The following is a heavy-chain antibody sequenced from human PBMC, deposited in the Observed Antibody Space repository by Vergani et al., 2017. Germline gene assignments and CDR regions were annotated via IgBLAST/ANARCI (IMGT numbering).Heavy chain of an antibody. J-gene: IGHJ6*02. V-gene: IGHV4-30-4*01. CDR1: GGSISSGDYY. D-gene: IGHD3-22*01. CDR2: IYYSGST. Sequence: QVQLQESGPGLVKPSQTLSLTCTVSGGSISSGDYYWSWIRQPPGKGLEWIGYIYYSGSTYSNPSLKSRVTISVDTSKNQFSLKLSSVTAADTAVYYCARGLYDSSGYYYSNYYYYGMDVWGQGTTVTVSS. CDR3: ARGLYDSSGYYYSNYYYYGMDV.